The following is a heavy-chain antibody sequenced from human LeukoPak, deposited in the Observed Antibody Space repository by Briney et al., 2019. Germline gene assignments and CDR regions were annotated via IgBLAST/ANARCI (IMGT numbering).Heavy chain of an antibody. V-gene: IGHV1-46*01. CDR2: INPSGGST. D-gene: IGHD3-22*01. CDR3: ARGAYYYDSSGYYGFGADY. CDR1: GYTFTSYY. Sequence: ASVKVSCKASGYTFTSYYMHWVRQAPGQGLEWMGIINPSGGSTSYAQKFQGRVTMTRDTSTSTVYMELSSLRSEDTAVYYCARGAYYYDSSGYYGFGADYWGQGTLVTVSS. J-gene: IGHJ4*02.